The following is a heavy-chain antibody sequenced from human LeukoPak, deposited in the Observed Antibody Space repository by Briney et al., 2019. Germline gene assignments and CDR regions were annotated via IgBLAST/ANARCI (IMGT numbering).Heavy chain of an antibody. CDR3: ARVAVPYYYDSSGYLTYFDY. J-gene: IGHJ4*02. CDR1: GYTFTGYY. V-gene: IGHV1-2*02. Sequence: GASVKVSCKASGYTFTGYYMHWVRQAPRQGLGWMGWINPNSGGTNYAQKFQGRVTMTRDTSISTAYMELSRLRSDDTAVYYCARVAVPYYYDSSGYLTYFDYWGQGTLVTVSS. CDR2: INPNSGGT. D-gene: IGHD3-22*01.